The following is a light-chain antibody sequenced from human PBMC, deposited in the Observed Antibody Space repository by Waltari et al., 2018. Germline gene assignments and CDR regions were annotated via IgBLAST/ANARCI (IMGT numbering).Light chain of an antibody. J-gene: IGLJ1*01. CDR3: KSFTNRLTYV. CDR1: ASDIGNYDH. V-gene: IGLV2-14*03. Sequence: QSALTQPASVSGSPGQSITISCTGTASDIGNYDHVSWYQQHPGKAPKLIIYYVANRPSGVSDRFSGSNSCNTASLTISGLQAEDEADYYCKSFTNRLTYVFGSGTKVSV. CDR2: YVA.